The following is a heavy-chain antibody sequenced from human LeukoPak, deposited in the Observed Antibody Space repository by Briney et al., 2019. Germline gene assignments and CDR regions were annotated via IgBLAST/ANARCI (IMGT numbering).Heavy chain of an antibody. CDR2: IIPIFGTA. D-gene: IGHD3-22*01. J-gene: IGHJ3*02. CDR1: GGTFSSYA. Sequence: SVKVSCKASGGTFSSYAISWVRQAPGQGLEWMGGIIPIFGTANYARKFQGRVTITADESTSTAYMELSSLRSEDTAVYYCAREGQPSNYYDSSGYYQAGVGAFDIWGQGTMVTVSS. CDR3: AREGQPSNYYDSSGYYQAGVGAFDI. V-gene: IGHV1-69*13.